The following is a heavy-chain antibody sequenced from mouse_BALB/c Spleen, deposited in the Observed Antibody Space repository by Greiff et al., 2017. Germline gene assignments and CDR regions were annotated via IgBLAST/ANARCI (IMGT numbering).Heavy chain of an antibody. CDR2: ISYSGST. CDR3: ARGGGSSSGDY. V-gene: IGHV3-2*02. D-gene: IGHD1-1*01. CDR1: GYSITSDYA. J-gene: IGHJ4*01. Sequence: VQLKESGPGLVKPSQSLSLTCTVTGYSITSDYAWNWIRQFPGNKLEWMGYISYSGSTSYNPSLKSRISITRDTSKNQFFLQLNSVTTEDTATYYCARGGGSSSGDYWGQGTSVTVSS.